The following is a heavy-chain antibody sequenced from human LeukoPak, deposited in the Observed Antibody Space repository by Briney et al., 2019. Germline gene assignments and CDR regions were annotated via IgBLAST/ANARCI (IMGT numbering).Heavy chain of an antibody. CDR2: FYHSGTT. CDR3: AMTPYGSGSYGY. J-gene: IGHJ4*02. V-gene: IGHV4-4*02. CDR1: GGSISSSNW. Sequence: SETLSLTCAVSGGSISSSNWWNWVRQPPGKGLEWIGEFYHSGTTNYNPSLKSRVTISLDKSKNHFSLHLRSVTAADTAVYYCAMTPYGSGSYGYWGQGTLVTVSS. D-gene: IGHD3-10*01.